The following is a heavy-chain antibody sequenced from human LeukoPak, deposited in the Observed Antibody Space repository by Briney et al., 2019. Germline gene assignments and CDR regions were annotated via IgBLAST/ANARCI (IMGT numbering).Heavy chain of an antibody. J-gene: IGHJ4*02. CDR3: ASAVAGAIDY. CDR2: VDPEDGKT. Sequence: ATVKISCKTPGYTFTDYYIHWVQQAPGKGLEWMGRVDPEDGKTSFAGKFQGRVTINADTSADTAYMELRNLTSEDTAIYYCASAVAGAIDYWGQGTLVTVSS. V-gene: IGHV1-69-2*01. D-gene: IGHD6-19*01. CDR1: GYTFTDYY.